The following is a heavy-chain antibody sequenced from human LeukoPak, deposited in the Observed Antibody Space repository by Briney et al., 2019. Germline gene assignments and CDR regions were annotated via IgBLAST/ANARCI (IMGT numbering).Heavy chain of an antibody. D-gene: IGHD6-19*01. CDR2: IYSGGST. CDR1: GFTVSCNY. Sequence: GGSLRLSCAASGFTVSCNYMSWVRQAPGKWLEWVSVIYSGGSTYYADSVKGRFTISRDNSKNTLYLQMNSLRAEDTAVYYCARSLQWPNGYWGQGTLVTVSS. V-gene: IGHV3-66*02. J-gene: IGHJ4*02. CDR3: ARSLQWPNGY.